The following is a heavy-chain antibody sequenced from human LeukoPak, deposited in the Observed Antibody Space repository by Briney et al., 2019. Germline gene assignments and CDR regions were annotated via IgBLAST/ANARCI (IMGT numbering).Heavy chain of an antibody. CDR1: GGSISSYY. J-gene: IGHJ4*02. CDR3: ARKGFTVGFDY. CDR2: IYYSGST. V-gene: IGHV4-59*01. Sequence: SETLSLTCTVSGGSISSYYWSWIRQPPGKGLEWIGYIYYSGSTSYNPSLKSRVTISVDTSKKQFSLKLSSVTAADTAVYYCARKGFTVGFDYWGQGTLVTVSS. D-gene: IGHD1-26*01.